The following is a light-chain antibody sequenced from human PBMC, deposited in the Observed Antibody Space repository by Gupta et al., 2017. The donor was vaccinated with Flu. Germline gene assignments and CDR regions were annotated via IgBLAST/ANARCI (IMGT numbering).Light chain of an antibody. J-gene: IGLJ3*02. CDR3: SAFASSSTVL. CDR1: NRDVGAYNY. Sequence: QSSLTQPASVSGSPGRSITISCTGTNRDVGAYNYVSWYQQHPGKAPKLIIYEVSNRPSGVSSRLSGSKSGNTASLIISGPQAEDEADYYYSAFASSSTVLFGGGTKLTVL. CDR2: EVS. V-gene: IGLV2-14*01.